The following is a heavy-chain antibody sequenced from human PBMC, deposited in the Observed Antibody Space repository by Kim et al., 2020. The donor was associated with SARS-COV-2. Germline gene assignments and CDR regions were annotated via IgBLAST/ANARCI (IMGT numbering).Heavy chain of an antibody. J-gene: IGHJ5*02. CDR2: VKQDESEK. V-gene: IGHV3-7*03. CDR3: ARVKRAGTTDWFDP. Sequence: GGSLRLSCAASGFTFSSYWMSWVRQAPGKGLEWVANVKQDESEKYYVDSVMGRFTISRDNAKNSVYLQMNSLRAEDTAVYYCARVKRAGTTDWFDPGAREPWSPSP. D-gene: IGHD1-7*01. CDR1: GFTFSSYW.